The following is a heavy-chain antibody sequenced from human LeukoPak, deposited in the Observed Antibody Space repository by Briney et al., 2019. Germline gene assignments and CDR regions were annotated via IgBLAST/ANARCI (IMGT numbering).Heavy chain of an antibody. J-gene: IGHJ2*01. CDR3: ARFRSRWYLDL. V-gene: IGHV3-7*01. CDR2: IKQDGSEK. Sequence: HPGGSLRLSCAASGFTCSSYWMSWVRQAPGKGLEWVANIKQDGSEKYYVDSVKGRFTISRDNAKNSLYLQMNSLRAEDTAVYYCARFRSRWYLDLWGRGTLATVSS. CDR1: GFTCSSYW.